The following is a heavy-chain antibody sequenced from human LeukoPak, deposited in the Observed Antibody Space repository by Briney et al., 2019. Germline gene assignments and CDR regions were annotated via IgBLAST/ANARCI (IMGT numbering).Heavy chain of an antibody. CDR3: ARGGYYYGSGSYYTDY. V-gene: IGHV4-34*01. CDR2: INHSGST. J-gene: IGHJ4*02. D-gene: IGHD3-10*01. Sequence: SETLSLTCAVYGGSFSGYYWSWIRQPPGKGREWIGEINHSGSTNYNPSLKSRVTISVDTSKNQFSLKLSSVTAADTAVYYCARGGYYYGSGSYYTDYWGQGTLVTVSS. CDR1: GGSFSGYY.